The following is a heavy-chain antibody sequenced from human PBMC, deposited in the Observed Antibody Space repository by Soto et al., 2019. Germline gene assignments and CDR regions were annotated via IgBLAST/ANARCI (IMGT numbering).Heavy chain of an antibody. J-gene: IGHJ4*02. CDR2: INAGNGNT. V-gene: IGHV1-3*01. Sequence: ASVKVSCKASGYTFTSYAMHWVRQAPGQRLEWMGWINAGNGNTKYSQKFQGRVTITRDTSASTAHMELSSLRSEDTAVHYCARRYFDWLNYFDYWGQGTLVTVSS. CDR3: ARRYFDWLNYFDY. CDR1: GYTFTSYA. D-gene: IGHD3-9*01.